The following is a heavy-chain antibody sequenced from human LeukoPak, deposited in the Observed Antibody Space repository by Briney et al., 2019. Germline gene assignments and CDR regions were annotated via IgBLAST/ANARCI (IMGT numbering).Heavy chain of an antibody. CDR3: ARRESTYYYYYGMDV. CDR2: IYYSGST. J-gene: IGHJ6*01. V-gene: IGHV4-39*02. Sequence: SETLSLTRIVSRGSISSSSYYSGWIRHPPGKGREWIGCIYYSGSTSYNTSLKSRVTIPVKTSKNHFFLKLSSVDPGAHACIYCARRESTYYYYYGMDVCGEGTTVTVSS. CDR1: RGSISSSSYY. D-gene: IGHD3-10*01.